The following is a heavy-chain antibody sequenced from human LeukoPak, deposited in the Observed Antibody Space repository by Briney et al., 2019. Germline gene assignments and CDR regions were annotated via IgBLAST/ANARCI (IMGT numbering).Heavy chain of an antibody. J-gene: IGHJ4*02. D-gene: IGHD3-22*01. CDR1: GASFNSDDQY. Sequence: MPSETLSLTCTVSGASFNSDDQYWNWIRQSPGKGLEWIGSIHPSGMLYNNPSLESRVTMSRDTSKNQFSLNLNSVTAADTAVYFCSRGLDSRKLGYWGQEILVTVSS. CDR2: IHPSGML. CDR3: SRGLDSRKLGY. V-gene: IGHV4-31*03.